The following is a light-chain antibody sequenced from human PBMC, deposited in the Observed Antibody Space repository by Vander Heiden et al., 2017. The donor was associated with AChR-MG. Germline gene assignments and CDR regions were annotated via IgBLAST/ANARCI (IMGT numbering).Light chain of an antibody. CDR2: GAS. Sequence: VVTQSPATLSVSPGERATLSCRASQSVSSNLAWYQQKPGQAPRLLIYGASTRATGIPARFSGSGSGTEFTLTISSLQSEDFAVYYCQQYKNWPFTFGPRTKVEIK. V-gene: IGKV3-15*01. J-gene: IGKJ3*01. CDR1: QSVSSN. CDR3: QQYKNWPFT.